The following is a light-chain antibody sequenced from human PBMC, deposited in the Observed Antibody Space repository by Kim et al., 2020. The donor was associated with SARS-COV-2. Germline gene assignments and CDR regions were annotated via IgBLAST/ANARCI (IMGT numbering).Light chain of an antibody. J-gene: IGLJ3*02. Sequence: SYELTQPLSESVALGQTARITCGGSSIGAKSVHWYQQKPGQAPVLVIYRDRNRPSGIPERFSGSNSGNKATLTISRAQAGDEADYYCHVWDSNTAVFGGG. CDR3: HVWDSNTAV. CDR2: RDR. V-gene: IGLV3-9*01. CDR1: SIGAKS.